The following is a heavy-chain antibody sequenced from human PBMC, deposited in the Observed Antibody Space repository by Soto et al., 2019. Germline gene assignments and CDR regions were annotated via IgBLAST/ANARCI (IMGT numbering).Heavy chain of an antibody. V-gene: IGHV4-30-2*01. D-gene: IGHD3-3*01. CDR2: IYHSGST. J-gene: IGHJ6*02. CDR3: ARGITIFGVVKGGGMDV. CDR1: GGSISSGGYS. Sequence: LSLTCAVSGGSISSGGYSWSWIRQPPGKGLEWIGYIYHSGSTYYNPSLKSRVTISVDRSKNQFSLKLSSVTAADTAVYYCARGITIFGVVKGGGMDVWGQGTTVTVSS.